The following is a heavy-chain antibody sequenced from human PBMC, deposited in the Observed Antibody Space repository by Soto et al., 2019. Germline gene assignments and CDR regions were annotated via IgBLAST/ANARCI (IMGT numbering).Heavy chain of an antibody. D-gene: IGHD2-21*02. CDR3: ASSRVVTTYFDY. J-gene: IGHJ4*02. Sequence: SETLSLTCAVSGGSISRAGYSWSWIRQSPGKGLEWIGYIYNSGSTFYNPSLKSRLTISVDRSKNQLSLQLNSVTAADTAVYYCASSRVVTTYFDYWGQGTLVTASS. CDR2: IYNSGST. V-gene: IGHV4-30-2*06. CDR1: GGSISRAGYS.